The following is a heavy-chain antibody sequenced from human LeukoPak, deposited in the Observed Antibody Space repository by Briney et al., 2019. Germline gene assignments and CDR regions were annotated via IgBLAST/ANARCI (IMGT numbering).Heavy chain of an antibody. CDR3: ARGIESYGDYGY. Sequence: SSETLSLTCTVSGGSISGSYCTWIGQPPGKGLEWIAYMYNSWSTNYNPSLKSRVTISIDTSKNQFSLKLSALTAADTAIYYCARGIESYGDYGYWGQGILVTVSS. D-gene: IGHD4-17*01. CDR2: MYNSWST. J-gene: IGHJ4*02. V-gene: IGHV4-59*01. CDR1: GGSISGSY.